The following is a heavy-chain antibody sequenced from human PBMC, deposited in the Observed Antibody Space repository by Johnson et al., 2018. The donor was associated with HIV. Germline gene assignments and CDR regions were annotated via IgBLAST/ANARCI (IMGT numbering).Heavy chain of an antibody. CDR1: GFTVSSNY. Sequence: VQLVESGGGLIQPGGSLRLSCAASGFTVSSNYMSWVRKAPGKGLEWVSVIYSGGSTYYADSVKGRFTISRDNSKNTLYLQMNSLRAEDTAVYYCAREPGSSSRLGAFDIWGQGTMVTVSS. CDR3: AREPGSSSRLGAFDI. V-gene: IGHV3-66*03. J-gene: IGHJ3*02. D-gene: IGHD6-13*01. CDR2: IYSGGST.